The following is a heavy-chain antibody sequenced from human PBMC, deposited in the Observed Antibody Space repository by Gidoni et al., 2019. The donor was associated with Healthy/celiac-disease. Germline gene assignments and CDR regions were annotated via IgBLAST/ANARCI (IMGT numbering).Heavy chain of an antibody. J-gene: IGHJ6*02. V-gene: IGHV3-11*01. CDR2: ISSSGSTI. CDR3: ARDPGHPFYYYYGMDV. Sequence: QVQLVESGGGLVKPGGSLRLSCAASGFTFSDYYMSWIRQAPGKGLEWVSDISSSGSTIYYADAVKGRFTISRDNAKNSLYLQMNSLRAEDTAVYYCARDPGHPFYYYYGMDVWGQGTTVTVSS. CDR1: GFTFSDYY.